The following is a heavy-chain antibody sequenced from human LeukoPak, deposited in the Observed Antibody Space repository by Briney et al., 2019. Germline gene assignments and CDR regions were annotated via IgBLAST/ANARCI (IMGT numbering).Heavy chain of an antibody. V-gene: IGHV4-59*01. D-gene: IGHD5-24*01. CDR1: GGSISSYY. Sequence: SETLSLTCTVSGGSISSYYWSWIRQPPGKGLEWIGYIYYSGSTNYNPSLKSRVTISVDTSKNQFSLKLSSVTAADTAVYYCAREGPIKDTDAFDIWGQGTMVTVSS. CDR2: IYYSGST. CDR3: AREGPIKDTDAFDI. J-gene: IGHJ3*02.